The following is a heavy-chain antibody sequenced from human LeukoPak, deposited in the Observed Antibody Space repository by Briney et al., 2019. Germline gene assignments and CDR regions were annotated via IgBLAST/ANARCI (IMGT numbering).Heavy chain of an antibody. V-gene: IGHV3-9*01. Sequence: PGGSLRLSCAASGFTFDDYAMHWVRQAPGKGLEWVSGISWNSGSIGYADSVKGRFTISRDNAKNSLYLQMNSLRAEDTALYYCAKGLRYFLYYGMDVWGQGTTVTVSS. D-gene: IGHD3-9*01. CDR1: GFTFDDYA. CDR3: AKGLRYFLYYGMDV. CDR2: ISWNSGSI. J-gene: IGHJ6*02.